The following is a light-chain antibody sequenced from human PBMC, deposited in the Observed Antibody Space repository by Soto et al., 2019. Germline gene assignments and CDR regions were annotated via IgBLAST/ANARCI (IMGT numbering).Light chain of an antibody. Sequence: EIVLTQSPGTLSLSPGERATLSCRASQSVSNRYLSWYQQKPGQAPRLLIYGSSSRATGIPDRFSGSGAGTDFTLNISRLETEDFAVYYCQQYGSSPTTFGQGTKVEIK. V-gene: IGKV3-20*01. J-gene: IGKJ1*01. CDR1: QSVSNRY. CDR2: GSS. CDR3: QQYGSSPTT.